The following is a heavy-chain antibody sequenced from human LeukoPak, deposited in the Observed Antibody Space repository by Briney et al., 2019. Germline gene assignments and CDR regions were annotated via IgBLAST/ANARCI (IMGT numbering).Heavy chain of an antibody. D-gene: IGHD6-19*01. J-gene: IGHJ4*02. V-gene: IGHV3-48*03. CDR1: GFTFRTYE. CDR2: ISGSYSTI. Sequence: HPGGSLRPSCAASGFTFRTYEMNWVRQAPGKGLEWISYISGSYSTIYYADSVKGRFTISRDNAKNSLYLQMNSLRAEDTAVYYCARDSSGYFSNVDHWGQGTLVTVSS. CDR3: ARDSSGYFSNVDH.